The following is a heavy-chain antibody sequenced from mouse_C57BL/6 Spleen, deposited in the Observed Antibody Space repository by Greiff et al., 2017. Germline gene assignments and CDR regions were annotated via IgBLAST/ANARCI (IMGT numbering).Heavy chain of an antibody. J-gene: IGHJ4*01. D-gene: IGHD2-10*02. CDR1: GYTFTSYC. Sequence: QVQLQQPGAELVKPGASVKLSCKASGYTFTSYCMHWVKQRPGQGLEWIGMIHPNSGSTNYTAKLKSKATLTVDTSSSTAYMRLSSLTSEDAAVYYCARSGYGNYLYAMDYWGQGTSVTVSS. V-gene: IGHV1-64*01. CDR2: IHPNSGST. CDR3: ARSGYGNYLYAMDY.